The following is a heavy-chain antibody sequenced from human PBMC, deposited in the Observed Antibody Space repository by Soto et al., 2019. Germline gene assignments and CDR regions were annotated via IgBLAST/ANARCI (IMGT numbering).Heavy chain of an antibody. CDR3: ARGGDGYNFGAVE. CDR2: VIPKLGSA. J-gene: IGHJ4*02. Sequence: SVKVSCKASGGGNLRDYRTTWVRRAPGQGLEWMGGVIPKLGSANYAQNFQGRVTVTADESTNTVYMELRSLRSDDTAVYYGARGGDGYNFGAVEWAQGTQVTVSS. CDR1: GGGNLRDYR. D-gene: IGHD2-21*01. V-gene: IGHV1-69*13.